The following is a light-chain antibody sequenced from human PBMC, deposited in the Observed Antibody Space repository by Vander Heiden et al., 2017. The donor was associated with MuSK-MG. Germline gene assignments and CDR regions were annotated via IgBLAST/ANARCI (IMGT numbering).Light chain of an antibody. CDR3: QQYNRDAWT. V-gene: IGKV1-5*01. Sequence: IHLTQSPSTLSASVGDRVTNPCRASQSSVSGLAWYQQKPGKATKLLIYDASTLQSGVPSRCSGSGSGTEFTLTISSLQPDDFATYYCQQYNRDAWTFGQGTKVEIK. CDR1: QSSVSG. J-gene: IGKJ1*01. CDR2: DAS.